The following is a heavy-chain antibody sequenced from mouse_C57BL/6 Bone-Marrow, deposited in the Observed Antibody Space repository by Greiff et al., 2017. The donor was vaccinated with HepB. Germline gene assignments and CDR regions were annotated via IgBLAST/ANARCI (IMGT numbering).Heavy chain of an antibody. J-gene: IGHJ3*01. D-gene: IGHD1-1*01. CDR1: GFNIKDDY. Sequence: VQLQQSGAELVRPGASVKLSCTASGFNIKDDYMHWVKQRPEQGLEWIGWIDPENGDTEYASKFQGKATITADTSSNTAYLQLSSLTSDDTAVYYCTTPGSSPWFAYWGQGTLVTVSA. CDR3: TTPGSSPWFAY. CDR2: IDPENGDT. V-gene: IGHV14-4*01.